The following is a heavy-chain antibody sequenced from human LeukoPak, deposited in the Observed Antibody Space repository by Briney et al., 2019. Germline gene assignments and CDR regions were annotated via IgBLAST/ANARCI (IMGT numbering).Heavy chain of an antibody. J-gene: IGHJ4*02. CDR1: GDRVSTNNAA. CDR2: TYYRSKWYN. V-gene: IGHV6-1*01. CDR3: ARAVMPTISLDC. Sequence: PSQTLSLTCGISGDRVSTNNAAWNWIRPSPSRGLEWLGRTYYRSKWYNDYALSVKSRITINPDTSKNQFSLQLNSVTPEDTAVYFCARAVMPTISLDCWGQGTLVTVSS. D-gene: IGHD5-24*01.